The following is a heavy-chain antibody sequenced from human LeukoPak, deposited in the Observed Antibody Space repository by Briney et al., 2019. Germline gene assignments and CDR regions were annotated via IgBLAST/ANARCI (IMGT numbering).Heavy chain of an antibody. V-gene: IGHV3-15*01. CDR3: ATETFFFGSGSYR. CDR2: IKSESDGGTT. Sequence: GRSLRLSCAASGFTFSKAWMSWVRQAPGKGLEWVGRIKSESDGGTTDYAAPVKGRFTISRDDSRYMLYLQMIGLRTEDTAVYYCATETFFFGSGSYRWGQGTLVTVSS. J-gene: IGHJ4*02. D-gene: IGHD3-10*01. CDR1: GFTFSKAW.